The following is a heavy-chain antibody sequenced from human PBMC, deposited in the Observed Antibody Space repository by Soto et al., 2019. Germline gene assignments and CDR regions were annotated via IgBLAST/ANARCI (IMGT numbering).Heavy chain of an antibody. V-gene: IGHV1-69*02. Sequence: SVKVSCKASGGTFSSYTISWVRQAPGQGLEWMGRIIPILGIANYAQKFQGRVTITADKSTSTAYMELSSLRSEDTAVYYCARSDGYCSGGSCHKFDYWGQGTLVTV. CDR2: IIPILGIA. CDR1: GGTFSSYT. CDR3: ARSDGYCSGGSCHKFDY. D-gene: IGHD2-15*01. J-gene: IGHJ4*02.